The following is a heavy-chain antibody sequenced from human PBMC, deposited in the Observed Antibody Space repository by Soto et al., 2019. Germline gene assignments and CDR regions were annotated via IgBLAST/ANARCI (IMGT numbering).Heavy chain of an antibody. CDR3: ARDDRYYDFWSGYYHFDY. Sequence: ASVKVSCKASGYTFTSYGISWVRQAPGQGLEWMGWISAYNGNTNYAQKLQGRVTMTTDTSTSTAYMELRSLRSDDTAVYYCARDDRYYDFWSGYYHFDYWGQGTLVTVSS. J-gene: IGHJ4*02. D-gene: IGHD3-3*01. CDR1: GYTFTSYG. CDR2: ISAYNGNT. V-gene: IGHV1-18*01.